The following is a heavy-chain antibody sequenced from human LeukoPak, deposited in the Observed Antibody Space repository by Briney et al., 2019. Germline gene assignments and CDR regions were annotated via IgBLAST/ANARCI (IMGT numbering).Heavy chain of an antibody. V-gene: IGHV3-11*01. CDR3: ARGLGIAAARDY. D-gene: IGHD6-13*01. CDR2: ISSSGGII. CDR1: GFTFSDYY. J-gene: IGHJ4*02. Sequence: GGSLRLSCAASGFTFSDYYMGWIRQAPGKGLEWVSYISSSGGIIYYADSVKGRFTISRDNGKNSLYLQMNSLRAEDTAVYYCARGLGIAAARDYWGQGTLVTVSS.